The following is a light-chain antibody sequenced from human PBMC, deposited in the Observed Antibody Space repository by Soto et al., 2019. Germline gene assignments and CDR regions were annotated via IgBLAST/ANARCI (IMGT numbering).Light chain of an antibody. Sequence: EFVLTQSPGTLSLSPGEGATLSCRASQSINSFLAWYQQRRGQAPRLPIHGASNRATGIPDRFSGSGSGPDFTLTISRLEPEDFAVYYCQQYGGSPRTFGQGTKVDIK. V-gene: IGKV3-20*01. CDR1: QSINSF. CDR3: QQYGGSPRT. J-gene: IGKJ1*01. CDR2: GAS.